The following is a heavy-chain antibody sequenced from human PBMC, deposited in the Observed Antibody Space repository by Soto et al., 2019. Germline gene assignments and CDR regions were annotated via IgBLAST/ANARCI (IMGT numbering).Heavy chain of an antibody. V-gene: IGHV4-30-4*01. CDR3: ARDLEYYDFWSGYAWFDP. CDR1: GGSISSGDYY. D-gene: IGHD3-3*01. Sequence: PSETLSLTCTVSGGSISSGDYYWSWIRQPPGKGLEWIGEIYHSGSTNYNPSLKSRVTISVDKSKNQFSLKLSSVTAADTAVYYCARDLEYYDFWSGYAWFDPWGQGTLVTVSS. CDR2: IYHSGST. J-gene: IGHJ5*02.